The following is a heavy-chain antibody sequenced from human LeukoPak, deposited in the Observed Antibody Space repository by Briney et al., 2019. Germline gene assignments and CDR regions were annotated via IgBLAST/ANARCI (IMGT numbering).Heavy chain of an antibody. V-gene: IGHV4-34*01. D-gene: IGHD3-10*01. CDR1: GGSFSGYY. CDR3: ARGSGDARGYYYCYYGMDV. J-gene: IGHJ6*02. CDR2: INHSGST. Sequence: SETLSLTCAVYGGSFSGYYWSWIRQPPGKGLEWIGEINHSGSTNYNPSLKSRVTISVDTSKNQFSLKLSSVTAADTAVYYCARGSGDARGYYYCYYGMDVWGQGTTVTVSS.